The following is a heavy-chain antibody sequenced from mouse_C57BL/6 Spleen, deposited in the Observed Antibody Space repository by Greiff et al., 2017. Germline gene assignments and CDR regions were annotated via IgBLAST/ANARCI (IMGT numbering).Heavy chain of an antibody. CDR1: GYSITSGYY. J-gene: IGHJ3*01. CDR2: ISYDGSN. D-gene: IGHD2-1*01. Sequence: EVQLQQSGPGLVKPSQSLSLPCSVTGYSITSGYYWNWIRQFPGNKLEWMGYISYDGSNNYNPSLKNRISITRDTSKNQFFLKLNSVTTEDTATYYCARNGNYAFAYWGQGTLVTVSA. CDR3: ARNGNYAFAY. V-gene: IGHV3-6*01.